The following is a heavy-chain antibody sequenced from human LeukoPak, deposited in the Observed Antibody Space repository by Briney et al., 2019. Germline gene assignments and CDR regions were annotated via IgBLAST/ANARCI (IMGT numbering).Heavy chain of an antibody. V-gene: IGHV3-7*01. CDR1: GFTFSDFW. Sequence: GGSLRLSCAASGFTFSDFWMTWVRQAPGKGLEWVANIKQDGSEKYYVDSVKGRFTISRDNSKNSLYLQMNSLRAEDTAVYYCARRGYILTGYYFDYWGQGTLVTVSS. CDR2: IKQDGSEK. D-gene: IGHD3-9*01. J-gene: IGHJ4*02. CDR3: ARRGYILTGYYFDY.